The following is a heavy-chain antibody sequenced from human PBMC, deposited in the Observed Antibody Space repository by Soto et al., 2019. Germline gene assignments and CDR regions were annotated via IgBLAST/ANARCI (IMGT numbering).Heavy chain of an antibody. CDR2: ISWNGGSI. J-gene: IGHJ3*02. Sequence: PGGSLRLSCVASGFTFDDYAMHWVRQAPGKGLEWVSGISWNGGSIGYADSVKGRFTISRDNAKDFLYLQMNSLRAEDTALYYCAKDLVPYYYDSSGSYAFDNWGQGRRFTVAS. V-gene: IGHV3-9*01. CDR1: GFTFDDYA. D-gene: IGHD3-22*01. CDR3: AKDLVPYYYDSSGSYAFDN.